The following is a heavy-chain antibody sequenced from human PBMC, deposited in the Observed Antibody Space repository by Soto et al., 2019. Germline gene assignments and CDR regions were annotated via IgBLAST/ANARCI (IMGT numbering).Heavy chain of an antibody. V-gene: IGHV2-5*01. J-gene: IGHJ6*01. CDR1: GFSLSTSGEG. Sequence: GSGPTLVNPTQTLTLTCTFSGFSLSTSGEGVGWIRQPPGKALEWLALIYWNDDKRYSPSLKSRLTITKDTSKNQVVLTMTNMDPVDTATYYCAHRTEDVRFLEWLSPKAYYYGMDVWGQGTTVTLSS. CDR3: AHRTEDVRFLEWLSPKAYYYGMDV. CDR2: IYWNDDK. D-gene: IGHD3-3*01.